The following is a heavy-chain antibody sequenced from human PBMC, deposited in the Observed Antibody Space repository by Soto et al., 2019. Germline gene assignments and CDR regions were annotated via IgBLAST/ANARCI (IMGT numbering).Heavy chain of an antibody. J-gene: IGHJ5*02. D-gene: IGHD2-21*01. CDR3: AHRRSGDVMT. Sequence: QITLQESGPTLVKPTQTLTLTCTFSGFSLTTTGMRVGWIRQPPGKAPELLALIYWDDDKRYAPSMKSRLTIXXDTSRTQVVLTMINMDPVDTATYYCAHRRSGDVMTWGQGTLVTVSS. CDR2: IYWDDDK. CDR1: GFSLTTTGMR. V-gene: IGHV2-5*05.